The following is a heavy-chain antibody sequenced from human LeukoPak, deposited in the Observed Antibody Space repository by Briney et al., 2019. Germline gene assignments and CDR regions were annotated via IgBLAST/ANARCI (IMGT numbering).Heavy chain of an antibody. CDR3: ARDQGAVAPDY. Sequence: GGSLGLSCAASGFTFSSYWMSWVRQAPGKGLEWVANIKQDGSEKYYVDSVKGRVTISRDNAKNSLYLQMNSLRAEDTAVYYCARDQGAVAPDYWGQGTLVTVSS. CDR1: GFTFSSYW. J-gene: IGHJ4*02. CDR2: IKQDGSEK. D-gene: IGHD6-19*01. V-gene: IGHV3-7*01.